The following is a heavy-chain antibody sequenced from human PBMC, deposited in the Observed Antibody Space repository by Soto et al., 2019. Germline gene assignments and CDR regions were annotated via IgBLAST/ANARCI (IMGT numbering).Heavy chain of an antibody. CDR2: ISAYNGNT. Sequence: AASVKVSCKASGYTFTSYGISWVRQAPGQGLEWMGWISAYNGNTNYAQKLQGRVTMTTDTSTSTAYMELRSLRSDDTAVYYCASSTRILYYRGAFDIWGQGTMVTVSS. CDR1: GYTFTSYG. D-gene: IGHD2-8*01. V-gene: IGHV1-18*01. CDR3: ASSTRILYYRGAFDI. J-gene: IGHJ3*02.